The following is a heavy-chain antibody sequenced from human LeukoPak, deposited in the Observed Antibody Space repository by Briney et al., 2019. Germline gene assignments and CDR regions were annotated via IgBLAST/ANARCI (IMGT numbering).Heavy chain of an antibody. V-gene: IGHV3-53*01. CDR2: IYSGGST. CDR3: ARDGDDSSGYYYD. J-gene: IGHJ4*02. CDR1: GFTVSSNY. D-gene: IGHD3-22*01. Sequence: PGGSLRLSCAASGFTVSSNYMSWVRQAPGKGLEWVSVIYSGGSTYYADSVKGRFTISRDNSKNTLYLQMNSLRAEDTAVYYCARDGDDSSGYYYDWGQGTLVIVSS.